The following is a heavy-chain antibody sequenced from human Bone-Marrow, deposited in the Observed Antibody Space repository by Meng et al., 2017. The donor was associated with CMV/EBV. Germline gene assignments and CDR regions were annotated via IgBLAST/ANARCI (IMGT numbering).Heavy chain of an antibody. CDR3: AKDGPAQLPQFNYYGADV. CDR1: GFTFSNYA. J-gene: IGHJ6*02. V-gene: IGHV3-23*03. CDR2: IYSGGSSA. D-gene: IGHD2-2*01. Sequence: GESLKISCAASGFTFSNYAMSWVRQAPGKGLEWVSVIYSGGSSAYYADSVKGRFTISRDNSKNTLYLQMDSLRAEDTAVYYCAKDGPAQLPQFNYYGADVWGQGTTVTVSS.